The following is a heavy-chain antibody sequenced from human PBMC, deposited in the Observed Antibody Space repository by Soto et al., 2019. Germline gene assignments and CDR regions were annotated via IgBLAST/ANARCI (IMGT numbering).Heavy chain of an antibody. J-gene: IGHJ3*02. CDR1: GFTVSSNY. D-gene: IGHD3-22*01. Sequence: PGGSLRLSCAASGFTVSSNYVSWVRQAPGKGLEWVSVIYSGGSTYYADSVKGRFTISRDNSKNTLYLQMNSQRAEDTAVYYCNQAYYYDSSGAFDIWGQGTMVTVSS. CDR2: IYSGGST. CDR3: NQAYYYDSSGAFDI. V-gene: IGHV3-53*01.